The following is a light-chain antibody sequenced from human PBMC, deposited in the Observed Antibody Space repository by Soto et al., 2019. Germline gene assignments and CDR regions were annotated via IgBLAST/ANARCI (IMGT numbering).Light chain of an antibody. CDR1: QAISNS. Sequence: DIQMTQSPSPLSASVGDSVTITCQASQAISNSLNWYQQRPGKAPKLLIYDASNLKAGVPLRFSGSGSATYFTFTIRSLQPEDIATYYCQQYHDLPLTFGGGTTVDIK. CDR2: DAS. V-gene: IGKV1-33*01. J-gene: IGKJ4*01. CDR3: QQYHDLPLT.